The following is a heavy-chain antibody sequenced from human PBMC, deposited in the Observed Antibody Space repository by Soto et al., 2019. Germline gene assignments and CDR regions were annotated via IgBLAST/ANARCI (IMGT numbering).Heavy chain of an antibody. CDR3: ARSYGPRDYYYGMDV. CDR2: ISYDGSNK. J-gene: IGHJ6*02. CDR1: GFTFSSYA. D-gene: IGHD5-18*01. Sequence: LRLSCAASGFTFSSYAMHWVRQAPGKGLEWVAVISYDGSNKYYADSVKGRFTISRDNSKNTLYLQMNSLRAEDTAVYYCARSYGPRDYYYGMDVWGQGTTVTVSS. V-gene: IGHV3-30-3*01.